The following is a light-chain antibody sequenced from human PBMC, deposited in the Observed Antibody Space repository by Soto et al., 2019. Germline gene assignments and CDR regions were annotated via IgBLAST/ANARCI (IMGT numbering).Light chain of an antibody. J-gene: IGLJ3*02. CDR1: SSDVGGYNY. CDR2: DVS. Sequence: QSALTQPRSVSGSPGQSVTISCTGTSSDVGGYNYVSWYQQHPGKAPKLMIYDVSKRPSGVPDRFSGSKSGNTASLTISGLQAEDEAHYYCCSSAGSYTSVFGGGTKLTV. V-gene: IGLV2-11*01. CDR3: CSSAGSYTSV.